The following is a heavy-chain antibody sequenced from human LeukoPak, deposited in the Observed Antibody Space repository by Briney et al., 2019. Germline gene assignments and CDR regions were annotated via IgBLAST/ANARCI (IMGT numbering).Heavy chain of an antibody. V-gene: IGHV3-74*01. J-gene: IGHJ4*02. Sequence: GGSLRLSCAASGFTFSSYWMHWVRQAPGKGLVWVSRINSDGSSTSYADSVKGRFTISRDNAKNTLYLQMSSLRAEDTAVYCCAREVLPGEDYFDYWGQGTLVTVSS. CDR1: GFTFSSYW. CDR3: AREVLPGEDYFDY. D-gene: IGHD3-10*01. CDR2: INSDGSST.